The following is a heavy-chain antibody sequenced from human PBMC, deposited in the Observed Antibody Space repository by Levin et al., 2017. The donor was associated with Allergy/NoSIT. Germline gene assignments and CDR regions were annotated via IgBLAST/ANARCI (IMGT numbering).Heavy chain of an antibody. V-gene: IGHV3-11*01. J-gene: IGHJ6*02. D-gene: IGHD5-12*01. Sequence: GESLKISCAASGFTFSDYYMSWIRQAPGKGLEWVSYISSSGSTIYYADSVKGRFTISRDNAKNSLYLQMNSLRAEDTAVYYCARPRGYSGYDYYYYGMDGWGQGTTVTVSS. CDR3: ARPRGYSGYDYYYYGMDG. CDR1: GFTFSDYY. CDR2: ISSSGSTI.